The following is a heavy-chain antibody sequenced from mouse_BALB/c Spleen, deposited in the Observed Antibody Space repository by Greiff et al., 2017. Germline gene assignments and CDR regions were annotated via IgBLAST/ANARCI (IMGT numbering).Heavy chain of an antibody. CDR3: ARGRGNPYYFDY. CDR2: ISSGGST. D-gene: IGHD2-1*01. Sequence: EVKLEESGGGLVKPGGSLKLSCAASGFTFSSYAMSWVRQTPEKRLEWVASISSGGSTYYPDSVKGRFTISRDNARNILYLQMSSLRSEDTAMYYCARGRGNPYYFDYWGQGTTRTVSS. CDR1: GFTFSSYA. J-gene: IGHJ2*01. V-gene: IGHV5-6-5*01.